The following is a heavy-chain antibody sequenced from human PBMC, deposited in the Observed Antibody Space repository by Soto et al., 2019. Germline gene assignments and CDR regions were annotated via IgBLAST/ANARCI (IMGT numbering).Heavy chain of an antibody. CDR2: ISYTGST. CDR1: GGSITSFY. CDR3: AREGNGWYYSDY. D-gene: IGHD6-19*01. Sequence: SETLSLTCTVSGGSITSFYWSWIRQTPGKGLEWIGHISYTGSTNYNPSLKSRVTIAVDTSKNQFSLNLTSVTAADTAVYYCAREGNGWYYSDYWGQGDLVTVSS. J-gene: IGHJ4*02. V-gene: IGHV4-59*01.